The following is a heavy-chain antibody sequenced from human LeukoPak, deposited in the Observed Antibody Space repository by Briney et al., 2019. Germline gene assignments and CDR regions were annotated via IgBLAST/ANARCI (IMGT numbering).Heavy chain of an antibody. CDR2: ISSSGSTI. V-gene: IGHV3-48*03. J-gene: IGHJ4*02. Sequence: GGSLRLSCAASGFTFSSYGMNWVRQAPGKGLEWVSYISSSGSTIYYADSVKGRFTISRDNAKISLYLQMNSLRAEDTAVYYCARGYYDFWSGYYTYYFDYWGQGTLVTVSS. CDR3: ARGYYDFWSGYYTYYFDY. CDR1: GFTFSSYG. D-gene: IGHD3-3*01.